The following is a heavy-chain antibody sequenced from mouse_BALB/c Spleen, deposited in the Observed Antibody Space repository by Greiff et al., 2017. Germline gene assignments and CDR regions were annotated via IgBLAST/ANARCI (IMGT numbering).Heavy chain of an antibody. V-gene: IGHV1S137*01. Sequence: QVQLKQSGAELVRPGVSVKISCKGSGYTFTDYAMHWVKQSHAKSLERIGVISTYYGDASYNQKFKGKATMTVDKSSSTAYMELARLTSEDSAIYYCARYGNYVSPFDYWGQGTTLTVSS. CDR2: ISTYYGDA. J-gene: IGHJ2*01. D-gene: IGHD2-1*01. CDR3: ARYGNYVSPFDY. CDR1: GYTFTDYA.